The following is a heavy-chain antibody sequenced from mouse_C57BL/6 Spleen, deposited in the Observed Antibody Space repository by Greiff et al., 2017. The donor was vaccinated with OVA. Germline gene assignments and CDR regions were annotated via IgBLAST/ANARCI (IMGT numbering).Heavy chain of an antibody. D-gene: IGHD2-4*01. V-gene: IGHV1-50*01. Sequence: VQLQQPGAELVKPGASVKLSCKASGYTFTSYWMQWVKQRPGQGLEWIGEIDPSDSYTNYNQKFKGKATLTVDTSSSTAYMQLSSLTSEDSAVCYCARSRDYDYWGQGTTLTVSS. CDR2: IDPSDSYT. J-gene: IGHJ2*01. CDR1: GYTFTSYW. CDR3: ARSRDYDY.